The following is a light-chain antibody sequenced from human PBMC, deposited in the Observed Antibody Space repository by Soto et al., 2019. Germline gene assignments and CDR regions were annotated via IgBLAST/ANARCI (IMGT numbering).Light chain of an antibody. CDR3: LSFDSSLSVV. CDR1: SSNIGAGYD. CDR2: GNT. V-gene: IGLV1-40*01. J-gene: IGLJ2*01. Sequence: QAVVTQPPSVSGAPGQRVTISCTGSSSNIGAGYDVHWYQQLPGRAPKLLIYGNTNRPSGVPDRFSGSMSGTSASLAITGLQAEDEADYYCLSFDSSLSVVFGGGTKLTVL.